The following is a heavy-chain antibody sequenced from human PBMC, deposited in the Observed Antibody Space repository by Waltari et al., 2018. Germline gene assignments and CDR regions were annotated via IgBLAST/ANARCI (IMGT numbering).Heavy chain of an antibody. J-gene: IGHJ6*02. Sequence: QVQLVQSGAEVKKPGASVKVSCKASGYTFTNYDINWVRQATGQGVEWMGGMNPNSDNKGYSEKFKGRVTMTRNTSISTAYMELSSLRSEDTAVYYCARGWTVGANLYYYYGMDVWGQGTTVTVSS. D-gene: IGHD1-26*01. CDR2: MNPNSDNK. CDR1: GYTFTNYD. CDR3: ARGWTVGANLYYYYGMDV. V-gene: IGHV1-8*01.